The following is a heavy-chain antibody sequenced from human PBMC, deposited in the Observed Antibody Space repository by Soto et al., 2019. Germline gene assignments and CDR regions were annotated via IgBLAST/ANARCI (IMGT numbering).Heavy chain of an antibody. CDR2: ISYDGSDK. Sequence: GGSLRLSCAASGFIFSSYGMHWVRQAPGKGLEWVAVISYDGSDKYFTDSVKGRFTISRDNSKNTLYLQVDSLRAEDTAVYYCARELVSGLKSAFDMWGQGTLVTVS. V-gene: IGHV3-30*03. D-gene: IGHD1-26*01. CDR1: GFIFSSYG. CDR3: ARELVSGLKSAFDM. J-gene: IGHJ3*02.